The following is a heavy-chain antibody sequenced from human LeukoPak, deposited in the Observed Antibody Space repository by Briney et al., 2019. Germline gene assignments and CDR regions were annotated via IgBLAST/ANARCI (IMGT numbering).Heavy chain of an antibody. J-gene: IGHJ4*02. CDR3: ARDSTVTTGIDY. D-gene: IGHD4-17*01. CDR1: GYTFTVHY. CDR2: INPNSGAT. V-gene: IGHV1-2*06. Sequence: ASVKVSRKASGYTFTVHYLHWVRQAPGQGLEWMGRINPNSGATNYAQKFQGRVTMTRDTSISTAYMELSRLRSDDTAVYYCARDSTVTTGIDYWGQGTLVTVSS.